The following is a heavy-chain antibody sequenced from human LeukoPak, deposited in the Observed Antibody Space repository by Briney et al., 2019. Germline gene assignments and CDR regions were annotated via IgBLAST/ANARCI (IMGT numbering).Heavy chain of an antibody. CDR1: GGSFSGYY. J-gene: IGHJ4*02. CDR3: ARDHTRYYDFWSGYVDY. D-gene: IGHD3-3*01. Sequence: SETLSLTCAVYGGSFSGYYWSWIRQPPGKGPEWIGEINHSGSTNYNPSLKSRVTISVDTSKNQFSLKLSSVTAADTAVYYCARDHTRYYDFWSGYVDYWGQGTLVTVSS. V-gene: IGHV4-34*01. CDR2: INHSGST.